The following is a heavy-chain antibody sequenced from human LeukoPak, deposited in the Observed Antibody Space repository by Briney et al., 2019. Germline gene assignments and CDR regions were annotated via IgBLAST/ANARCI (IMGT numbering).Heavy chain of an antibody. Sequence: ASVKVSCKASGYTFTSYGISWVRQAPGQGLEWMGWISAYNGNTNYAQKLQGRVTMTTDTSTSTAYMELRSLRYDDTDVYYCERGLDCVWGSYRSPFDYWGQGTLVTVSS. V-gene: IGHV1-18*01. CDR1: GYTFTSYG. CDR2: ISAYNGNT. D-gene: IGHD3-16*02. J-gene: IGHJ4*02. CDR3: ERGLDCVWGSYRSPFDY.